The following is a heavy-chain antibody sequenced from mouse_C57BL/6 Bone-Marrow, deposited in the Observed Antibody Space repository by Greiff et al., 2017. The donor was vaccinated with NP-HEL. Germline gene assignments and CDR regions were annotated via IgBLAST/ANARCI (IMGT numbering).Heavy chain of an antibody. J-gene: IGHJ4*01. CDR3: ARSHYYGNLYYYAMDY. Sequence: DVKLQESVAELVRPGASVKLSCTASGFNIKNTYMHWVKQRPEQGLEWIGRIDPANGNTKYAPKFQGKATITADTSSNTAYLQLSSLTSEDTAIYYCARSHYYGNLYYYAMDYWGQGTSVTVSS. D-gene: IGHD2-1*01. CDR1: GFNIKNTY. V-gene: IGHV14-3*01. CDR2: IDPANGNT.